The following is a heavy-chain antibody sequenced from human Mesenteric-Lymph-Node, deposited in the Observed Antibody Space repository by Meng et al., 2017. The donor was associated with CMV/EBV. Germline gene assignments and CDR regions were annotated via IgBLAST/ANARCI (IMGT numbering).Heavy chain of an antibody. V-gene: IGHV4-61*08. CDR3: ARYLQLNWFDP. J-gene: IGHJ5*02. D-gene: IGHD1-1*01. CDR2: IYYSGST. Sequence: SETLSLTCTVSGGSISSGGYYWSWIRQHPGKGLEWIGYIYYSGSTNYNPSLKTRVTISVDTSKNQFSLKLSSVTAADTAVYYCARYLQLNWFDPWGQGTLVTVSS. CDR1: GGSISSGGYY.